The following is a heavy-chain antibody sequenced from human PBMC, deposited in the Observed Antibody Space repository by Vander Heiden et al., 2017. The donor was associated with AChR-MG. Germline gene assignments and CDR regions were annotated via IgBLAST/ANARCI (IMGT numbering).Heavy chain of an antibody. CDR1: GYTFTSYY. CDR2: INPSGGST. CDR3: ARASYYYDSSGYWSIDY. J-gene: IGHJ4*02. V-gene: IGHV1-46*01. D-gene: IGHD3-22*01. Sequence: QVQLVQSGAEVKKPGASVKVSCKASGYTFTSYYMHWVRQAPGQGLEWMGIINPSGGSTSYAQKFQGRVTMTRDTSTSTVYMELSSLRSEDTAVYYCARASYYYDSSGYWSIDYWAREPWSPSPQ.